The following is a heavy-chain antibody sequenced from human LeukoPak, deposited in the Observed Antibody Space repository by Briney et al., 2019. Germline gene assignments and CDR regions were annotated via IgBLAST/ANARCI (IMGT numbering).Heavy chain of an antibody. CDR3: ARVFGSGYPVGY. CDR1: GGSCSGYY. J-gene: IGHJ4*02. Sequence: KPSETLSLTCAVYGGSCSGYYWSWIRQPPGKGLEWIGEINHSGSTNYNPSLKSRVTISVDTSKNQFSLKLSSVTAADTAVYYCARVFGSGYPVGYWGQGTLVTVSS. D-gene: IGHD3-22*01. CDR2: INHSGST. V-gene: IGHV4-34*01.